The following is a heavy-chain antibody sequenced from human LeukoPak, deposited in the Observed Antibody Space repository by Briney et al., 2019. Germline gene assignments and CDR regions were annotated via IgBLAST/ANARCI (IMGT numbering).Heavy chain of an antibody. Sequence: TLSLTXTVSGGSISSYYWSWIRQPPGKALEWLARIDWDDDKYYSTSLKTRLTISKDTSKNQVVLTMTNMDPVDTATYYCARICGSGWSSAVDPWGQGTLVTVSS. CDR3: ARICGSGWSSAVDP. V-gene: IGHV2-70*11. J-gene: IGHJ5*02. D-gene: IGHD6-19*01. CDR2: IDWDDDK. CDR1: GGSISSYYW.